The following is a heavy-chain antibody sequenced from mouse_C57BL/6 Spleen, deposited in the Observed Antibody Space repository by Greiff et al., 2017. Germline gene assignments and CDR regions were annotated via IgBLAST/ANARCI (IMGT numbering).Heavy chain of an antibody. CDR1: GFTFTSYW. D-gene: IGHD2-4*01. J-gene: IGHJ2*01. Sequence: VQVQQPGADLVKPGASVKISCTASGFTFTSYWITWVRQTPGQGLEWIGDIYPGGGSTYYNENLTSKSTLAIDTSSSKAYMQLSSRTSEDSAVYYCARFYDYDAFDYWGKGTTLTVSS. CDR3: ARFYDYDAFDY. CDR2: IYPGGGST. V-gene: IGHV1-55*01.